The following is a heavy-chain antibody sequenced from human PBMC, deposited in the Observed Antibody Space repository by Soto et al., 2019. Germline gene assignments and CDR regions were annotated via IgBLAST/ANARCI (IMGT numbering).Heavy chain of an antibody. CDR3: ARHRYCTNDVCSDLPLDY. CDR2: IKHDGNEK. J-gene: IGHJ4*02. Sequence: EVQLVESGGGLVQPGGSLRLSCAASGFTFSRYWMTWVRQAPGKGLEWVANIKHDGNEKYYVDSVRGRFTISRDNAKNSLYLQMNSLRVEDTAVYYCARHRYCTNDVCSDLPLDYWGQGTLVTVSS. D-gene: IGHD2-8*01. CDR1: GFTFSRYW. V-gene: IGHV3-7*01.